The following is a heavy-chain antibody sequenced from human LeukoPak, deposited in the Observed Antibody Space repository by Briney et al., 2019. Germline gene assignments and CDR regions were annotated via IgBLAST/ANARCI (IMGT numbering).Heavy chain of an antibody. J-gene: IGHJ4*02. CDR2: IGTTGSSI. CDR1: GFTFSSYE. D-gene: IGHD6-19*01. V-gene: IGHV3-48*03. Sequence: QPGGSLRLSCAASGFTFSSYEMNWVRQAPGKGLEWVSYIGTTGSSIYYADSVKGRFTISRDNVKNLLYLQMNSLRAEDTAVYYCARVQRGIAVALDYWGQGTLATVSS. CDR3: ARVQRGIAVALDY.